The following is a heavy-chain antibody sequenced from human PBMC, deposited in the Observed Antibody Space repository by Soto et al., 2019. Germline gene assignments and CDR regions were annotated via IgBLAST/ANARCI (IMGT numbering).Heavy chain of an antibody. D-gene: IGHD3-3*01. J-gene: IGHJ4*02. Sequence: QITLNESGPTVVRPTETLTLTCRFSGFSLTTSGVGVGWIRQSPGKAPEWLAPIYWDDDKRYSASLKSRLTITQDTSKNPVVLTVSDLDPTDTATYYCAHRVLRTVFGLVTTTAIYFDFWGQGTPVAVSS. CDR1: GFSLTTSGVG. V-gene: IGHV2-5*02. CDR3: AHRVLRTVFGLVTTTAIYFDF. CDR2: IYWDDDK.